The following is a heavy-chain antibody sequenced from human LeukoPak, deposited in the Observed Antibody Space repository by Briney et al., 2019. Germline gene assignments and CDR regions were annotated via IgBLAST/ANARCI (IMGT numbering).Heavy chain of an antibody. V-gene: IGHV1-18*01. CDR3: ARDLIVPDAMTGSGSYSTDY. J-gene: IGHJ4*02. CDR2: ISAYNGNT. CDR1: GYTFTSYG. D-gene: IGHD3-10*01. Sequence: ASVKVSCKASGYTFTSYGISWVRQAPGQGLAGMGWISAYNGNTNYAQKLQGRVNMTTDTSTSTAYMELRSLRSDDTAVYYCARDLIVPDAMTGSGSYSTDYWGQGTLATVSS.